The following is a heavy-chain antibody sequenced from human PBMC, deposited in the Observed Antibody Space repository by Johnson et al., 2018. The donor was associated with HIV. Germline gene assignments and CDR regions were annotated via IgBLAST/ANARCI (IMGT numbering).Heavy chain of an antibody. CDR1: GFTFRDYY. D-gene: IGHD1-1*01. Sequence: QVQLMESGGGLVQPGGSLRLSCVVSGFTFRDYYMSWIRQAPGKGLEWVSYISSSGTTIYYADSVKGRFTISRDNVKNSLYLQMNSLRAEDTAVYYCARVPSGTPSSIWGQGTKVTVS. J-gene: IGHJ3*02. CDR2: ISSSGTTI. V-gene: IGHV3-11*04. CDR3: ARVPSGTPSSI.